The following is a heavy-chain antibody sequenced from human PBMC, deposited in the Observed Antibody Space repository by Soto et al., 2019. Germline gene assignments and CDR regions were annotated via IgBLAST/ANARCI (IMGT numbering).Heavy chain of an antibody. Sequence: GASVKVSCKASGGTCSSYAISWFRQAPGQGLEWMGGIIPIFDTANSAQKFQGRVTITADESTSTAYMELSSLRSEDTAVYYCARDLCRGGRCYRRAHNWFDPWGQGPLVTVSS. CDR3: ARDLCRGGRCYRRAHNWFDP. D-gene: IGHD2-15*01. J-gene: IGHJ5*02. CDR2: IIPIFDTA. CDR1: GGTCSSYA. V-gene: IGHV1-69*13.